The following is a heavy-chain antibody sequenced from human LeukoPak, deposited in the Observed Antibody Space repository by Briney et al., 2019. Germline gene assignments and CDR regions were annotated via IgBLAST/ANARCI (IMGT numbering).Heavy chain of an antibody. CDR3: AKKYNTGLDP. CDR2: ISGSGAST. V-gene: IGHV3-23*01. D-gene: IGHD1-14*01. Sequence: WGSLRLSCAASGFTFSSYAMSWVRQAPGKGLEWVSDISGSGASTYYADSVKGRFTISRDNSKNTLYLQMNSLRAEDTAVYYFAKKYNTGLDPWGQGTLVTVSS. CDR1: GFTFSSYA. J-gene: IGHJ5*02.